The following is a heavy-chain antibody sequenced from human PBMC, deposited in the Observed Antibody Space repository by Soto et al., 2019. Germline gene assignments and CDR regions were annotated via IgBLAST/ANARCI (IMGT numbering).Heavy chain of an antibody. J-gene: IGHJ3*02. CDR1: GDSVSSNSAA. D-gene: IGHD2-8*01. V-gene: IGHV6-1*01. Sequence: SQTLSLTCAISGDSVSSNSAAWNWIRQSPSRGLEWLGRTYYRSKWYNDYAVSVKSRITINPDTSKNQFSLQLNSVTPEDTAVYYCARALTLIVYATHLGAFDIWGKGTMVTVSS. CDR2: TYYRSKWYN. CDR3: ARALTLIVYATHLGAFDI.